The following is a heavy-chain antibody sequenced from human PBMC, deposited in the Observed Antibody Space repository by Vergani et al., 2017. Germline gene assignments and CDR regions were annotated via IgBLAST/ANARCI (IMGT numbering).Heavy chain of an antibody. Sequence: QLQLQESGPGLVKPSSTLSLTCSVSGASIRSSNYYCGWIRQPPGKGLELIASIYYSGCTYYNPSLKSRVTISVDTSKNQFSLKLSSVTAADTAVYFCARHSTVEWLVKLGWIDPWGQGILVTVSS. D-gene: IGHD6-19*01. CDR3: ARHSTVEWLVKLGWIDP. CDR1: GASIRSSNYY. CDR2: IYYSGCT. J-gene: IGHJ5*02. V-gene: IGHV4-39*01.